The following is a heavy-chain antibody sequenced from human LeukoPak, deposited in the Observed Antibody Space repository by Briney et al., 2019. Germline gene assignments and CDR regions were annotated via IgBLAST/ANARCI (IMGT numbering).Heavy chain of an antibody. Sequence: PSETLSLTCAVYGGSFSGYYWSWIRQPPGKGLEWIGSIYYSGSTYYNPSLKSRVTISVDTSKNQFSLNLSSVTAADTAVYYCVRRGGYSNSWYYDYWGQGTLVTVSS. CDR2: IYYSGST. D-gene: IGHD6-13*01. CDR3: VRRGGYSNSWYYDY. CDR1: GGSFSGYY. V-gene: IGHV4-34*01. J-gene: IGHJ4*02.